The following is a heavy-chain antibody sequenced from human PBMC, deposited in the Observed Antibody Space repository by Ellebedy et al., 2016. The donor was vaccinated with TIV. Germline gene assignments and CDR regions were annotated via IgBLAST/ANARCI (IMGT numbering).Heavy chain of an antibody. D-gene: IGHD3-9*01. CDR1: GDSVSSNKAA. CDR2: TLFRSKWYF. Sequence: SQTLSLTXXISGDSVSSNKAAWNWFRQSPSRGLEWLGRTLFRSKWYFDYAVSVKSRITISPDTSKNQVSLQLIFVSPEDTAVYYCARVDWLVDSWGQGTLVTVSS. CDR3: ARVDWLVDS. V-gene: IGHV6-1*01. J-gene: IGHJ5*01.